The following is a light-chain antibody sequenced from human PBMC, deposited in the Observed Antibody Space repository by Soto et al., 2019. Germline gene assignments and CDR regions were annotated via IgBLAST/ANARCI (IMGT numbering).Light chain of an antibody. CDR2: DIF. CDR3: QQLNSYPVT. CDR1: QSVSSN. Sequence: EIVLTQSPATLSLSPGERATLSCRASQSVSSNLAWYQQKNGQAPRLVIYDIFTRATGVPTRFSGSRSGTDLNLTISSLQPEDVATYYCQQLNSYPVTFGGGTKVDIK. J-gene: IGKJ4*01. V-gene: IGKV3-11*01.